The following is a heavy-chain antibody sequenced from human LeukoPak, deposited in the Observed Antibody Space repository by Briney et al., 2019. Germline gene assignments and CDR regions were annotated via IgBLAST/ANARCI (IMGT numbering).Heavy chain of an antibody. D-gene: IGHD5-18*01. CDR1: GFTFSSYS. V-gene: IGHV3-53*01. CDR3: ARDPGGPRGYSF. Sequence: GGSLRLSCAASGFTFSSYSMNWVRQAPGKGLEWVSVIYSGGGTYYADSVKGRFTISRDNSKNTLNLQMNSLRAEDTAVYYCARDPGGPRGYSFWGQGTLVTVSS. CDR2: IYSGGGT. J-gene: IGHJ4*02.